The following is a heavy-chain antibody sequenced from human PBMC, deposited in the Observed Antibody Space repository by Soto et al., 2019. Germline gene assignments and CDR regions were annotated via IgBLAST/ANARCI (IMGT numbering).Heavy chain of an antibody. CDR3: ARGPTGWYGYDD. D-gene: IGHD6-19*01. V-gene: IGHV3-74*01. CDR1: GFSFSTSW. CDR2: ISRDGSTT. Sequence: GGSLRLSCTASGFSFSTSWMHWVRQAPGKGLVWVARISRDGSTTNYADSVRGRFTVSRDNARNTLYVQMNSLKAEDTALYYCARGPTGWYGYDDWGQRTLVTVSS. J-gene: IGHJ4*02.